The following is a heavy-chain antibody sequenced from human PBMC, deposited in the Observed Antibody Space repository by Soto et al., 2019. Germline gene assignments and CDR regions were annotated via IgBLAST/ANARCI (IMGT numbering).Heavy chain of an antibody. CDR1: GYTFTSYD. J-gene: IGHJ5*02. CDR3: ARGFRVAATRWWFDP. D-gene: IGHD2-15*01. Sequence: QVQLVQSGAEVKKPGASVKVSCKASGYTFTSYDISWVRQAPGQGLEWMGWISTYNGNTNYAQKLQGRVTMTTDTSKSTAYMELRSLISDDTAVYYCARGFRVAATRWWFDPWGQGTLVTVSS. CDR2: ISTYNGNT. V-gene: IGHV1-18*01.